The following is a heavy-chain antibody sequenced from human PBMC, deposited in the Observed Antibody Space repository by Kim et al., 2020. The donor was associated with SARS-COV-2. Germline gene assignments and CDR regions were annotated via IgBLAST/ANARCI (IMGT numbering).Heavy chain of an antibody. V-gene: IGHV1-46*01. CDR3: ARVKFRITMVRGAESDNWFDP. CDR2: INPSGGST. J-gene: IGHJ5*02. CDR1: GYTFTSYY. D-gene: IGHD3-10*01. Sequence: ASVKVSCKASGYTFTSYYMHWVRQAPGQGLEWMGIINPSGGSTSYAQKFQGRVTMTRDTSTSTVYMELSSLRSEDTAVYYCARVKFRITMVRGAESDNWFDPWGQGTLVTVSS.